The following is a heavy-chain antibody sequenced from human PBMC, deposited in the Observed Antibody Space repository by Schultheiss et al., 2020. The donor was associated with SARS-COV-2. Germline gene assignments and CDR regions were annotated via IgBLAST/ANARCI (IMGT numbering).Heavy chain of an antibody. CDR2: VNHSGST. V-gene: IGHV4-34*01. CDR1: GGSFSDYY. Sequence: SQTLSLTCAVYGGSFSDYYWSWIRQPPGKGLEWIGEVNHSGSTNYNPSLKSRVTISVDTSKNQFSLKLSSVTAADTAVYYCARDVSGSEGYCSSTSCWGGPWFDPWGQGTLVTVSS. D-gene: IGHD2-2*01. CDR3: ARDVSGSEGYCSSTSCWGGPWFDP. J-gene: IGHJ5*02.